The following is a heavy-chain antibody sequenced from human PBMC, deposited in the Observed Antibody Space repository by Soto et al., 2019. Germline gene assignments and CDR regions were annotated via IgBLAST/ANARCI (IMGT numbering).Heavy chain of an antibody. CDR2: IYYSGST. V-gene: IGHV4-31*03. D-gene: IGHD6-13*01. Sequence: QVQLQESGPGLVKPSQTLSLTCTVSGGSISSGGYYWTWIRQHPGKGMEWIGYIYYSGSTYYEPSLRSRVTIPADPSENKSSLKLSPVTAADTAVYFCARGYRQSGYSSSWVFDYWGQGTLVNVSS. CDR1: GGSISSGGYY. CDR3: ARGYRQSGYSSSWVFDY. J-gene: IGHJ4*02.